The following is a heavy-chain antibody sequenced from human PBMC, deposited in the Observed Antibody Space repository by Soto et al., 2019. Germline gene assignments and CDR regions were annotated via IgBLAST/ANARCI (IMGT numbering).Heavy chain of an antibody. V-gene: IGHV4-31*03. J-gene: IGHJ4*02. CDR1: GGSVLNVGYY. CDR3: ARDNYGGMLDX. D-gene: IGHD2-15*01. Sequence: SETLSLTCTVSGGSVLNVGYYWTWIRQHPGKGLEWIGKIFFSGGTHYNPALKSRLVISIDTSNNQFSLNMSSVTAADTAIYYCARDNYGGMLDXWGQVTLVTVSX. CDR2: IFFSGGT.